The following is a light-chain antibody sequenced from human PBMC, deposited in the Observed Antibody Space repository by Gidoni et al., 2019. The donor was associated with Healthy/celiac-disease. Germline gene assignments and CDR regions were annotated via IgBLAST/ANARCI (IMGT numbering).Light chain of an antibody. CDR3: QQSYSIPT. J-gene: IGKJ1*01. CDR1: QSISSY. Sequence: DIQMTQSPSSLSAPVGDRVTITCRASQSISSYLNWYQQKPGKAPKLLVYAASSLQSGVPSRFSGSGSGTDFALTISSLQPEDFATYYCQQSYSIPTFXXXTKVEIK. CDR2: AAS. V-gene: IGKV1-39*01.